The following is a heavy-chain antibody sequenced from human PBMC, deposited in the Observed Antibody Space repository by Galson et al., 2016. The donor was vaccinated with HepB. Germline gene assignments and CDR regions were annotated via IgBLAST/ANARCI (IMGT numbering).Heavy chain of an antibody. CDR3: ARDYYDSSGGDAFDI. V-gene: IGHV3-7*01. J-gene: IGHJ3*02. Sequence: SLRLSCAASGFTFSRSGMHWVRQAPGKGLEWVANIKQDGSEKYYVDSVKGRFTISRDNAKNSLYLQMNNLRAEDTAVYYCARDYYDSSGGDAFDIWGQGTMFTVSS. D-gene: IGHD3-22*01. CDR1: GFTFSRSG. CDR2: IKQDGSEK.